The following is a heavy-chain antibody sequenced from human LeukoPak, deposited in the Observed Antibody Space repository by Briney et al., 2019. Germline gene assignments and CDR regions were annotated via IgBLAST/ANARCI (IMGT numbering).Heavy chain of an antibody. Sequence: SETLSLTCAVYGGSFSGYYWSWIRQPPGKGLEWIGEINHSGSTNYNPSLKSRVTISGDTSKNQFSLKLSSVNAADTAVYYCARAEGLRYDYWGQGTLVTVSS. CDR1: GGSFSGYY. CDR2: INHSGST. V-gene: IGHV4-34*01. CDR3: ARAEGLRYDY. J-gene: IGHJ4*02.